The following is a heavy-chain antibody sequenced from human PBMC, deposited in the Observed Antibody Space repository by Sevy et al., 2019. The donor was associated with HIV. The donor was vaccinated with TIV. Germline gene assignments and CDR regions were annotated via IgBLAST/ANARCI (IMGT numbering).Heavy chain of an antibody. V-gene: IGHV3-21*01. CDR2: ISSSSSYI. Sequence: GGSLRLSCAASGFTFSSYSMNWVRQAPGKGLEWVSSISSSSSYIYYADSVKDRFTISRDNAKNSLYLQMNSLRAEDTAVYYCARPETYYYGSGRPNDAFDIWGQGTMVTVSS. J-gene: IGHJ3*02. CDR1: GFTFSSYS. D-gene: IGHD3-10*01. CDR3: ARPETYYYGSGRPNDAFDI.